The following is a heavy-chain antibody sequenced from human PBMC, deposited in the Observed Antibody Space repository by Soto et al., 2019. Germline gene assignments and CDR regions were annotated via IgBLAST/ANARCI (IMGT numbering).Heavy chain of an antibody. CDR1: GFTFSSYA. CDR3: ARADIVLVPAALEY. Sequence: QVQLVESGGGVVQPGRSLRLSCAAYGFTFSSYAMHWVRQAPGKGLEWVAVISYDGSNKYYADSVKGRFTISRDNSKNTLYLQMNSLRAEDTAVYYCARADIVLVPAALEYWGQGTLVTVSS. CDR2: ISYDGSNK. V-gene: IGHV3-30-3*01. D-gene: IGHD2-2*01. J-gene: IGHJ4*02.